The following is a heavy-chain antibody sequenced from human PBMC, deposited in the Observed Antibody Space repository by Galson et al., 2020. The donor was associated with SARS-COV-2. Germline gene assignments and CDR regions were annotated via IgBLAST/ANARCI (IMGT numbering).Heavy chain of an antibody. J-gene: IGHJ6*02. Sequence: GSLRLSCAVSGGSISSSNWWSWVRQPPGKGLEWIGEIYHSGSTNYNPSLKSRVTISVDTSKNQFSLKLSSVTAADTAVYYCARAPYDILTGYFYYYYGMDVWGQGTTVTVSS. V-gene: IGHV4-4*02. CDR3: ARAPYDILTGYFYYYYGMDV. CDR2: IYHSGST. D-gene: IGHD3-9*01. CDR1: GGSISSSNW.